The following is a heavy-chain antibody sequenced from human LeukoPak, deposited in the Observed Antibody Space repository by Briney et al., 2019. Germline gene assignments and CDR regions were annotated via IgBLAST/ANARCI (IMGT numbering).Heavy chain of an antibody. CDR2: IYYSGST. V-gene: IGHV4-59*08. D-gene: IGHD3-22*01. CDR3: ARPGTMIEAFDI. CDR1: GGSISSYY. Sequence: SETLSLTCTVSGGSISSYYWSWIRQPPGKGLEWIGYIYYSGSTNYNPSLKSRVTISVDTSKNQFSLKLSSVTAADTAVYYCARPGTMIEAFDIWGQGTMVTVSS. J-gene: IGHJ3*02.